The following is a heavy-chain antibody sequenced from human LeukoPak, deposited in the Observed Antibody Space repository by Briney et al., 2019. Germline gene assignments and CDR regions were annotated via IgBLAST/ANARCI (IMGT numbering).Heavy chain of an antibody. CDR2: IYYSGST. Sequence: KPSETLSLTCAVYGGFFSGYYWSWIRQPPGKGLEWIGYIYYSGSTNYNPSLKSRVTISVDTSKNQFSLKLNSVTAADTAVYYCARSGGYSSSWSLWGQGTLVTVSS. CDR1: GGFFSGYY. V-gene: IGHV4-59*01. J-gene: IGHJ4*02. CDR3: ARSGGYSSSWSL. D-gene: IGHD6-13*01.